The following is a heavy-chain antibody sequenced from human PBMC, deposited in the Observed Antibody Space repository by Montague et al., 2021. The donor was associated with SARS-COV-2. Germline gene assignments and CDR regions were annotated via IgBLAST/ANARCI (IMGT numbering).Heavy chain of an antibody. D-gene: IGHD3-10*01. J-gene: IGHJ4*02. CDR3: ARVQRGYYYGLGVSAHFDY. CDR1: GVFLLLYY. Sequence: SETLSLTCTVSGVFLLLYYLSWIRQPPFFLLSLIVYIYYSGSTNYNPVFKVCCTISVFTSKSQFSLKLSSVTAADTAVYYCARVQRGYYYGLGVSAHFDYWAQGTLVTVSS. CDR2: IYYSGST. V-gene: IGHV4-59*01.